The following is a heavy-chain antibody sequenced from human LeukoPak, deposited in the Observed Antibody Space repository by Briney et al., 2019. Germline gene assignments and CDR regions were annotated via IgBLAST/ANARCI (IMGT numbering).Heavy chain of an antibody. CDR1: GYTFTDYY. CDR2: INPNSGGT. V-gene: IGHV1-2*02. Sequence: ASVKVSCKASGYTFTDYYMHWVRQAPGQGLEWMGWINPNSGGTNYAQKFQGRVTMTRDTSISTAYMELRRLRSDDTAVYYCARSLSIAARPFDYWGQGTLVTVSS. CDR3: ARSLSIAARPFDY. D-gene: IGHD6-6*01. J-gene: IGHJ4*02.